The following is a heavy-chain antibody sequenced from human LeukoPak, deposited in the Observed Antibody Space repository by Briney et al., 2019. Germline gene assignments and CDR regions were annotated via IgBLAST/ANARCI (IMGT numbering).Heavy chain of an antibody. CDR3: ARQRATSKMGWSFDY. V-gene: IGHV4-4*07. CDR2: IYTSGST. J-gene: IGHJ4*02. Sequence: PSETLSLTCTVSGGSISSYYWSWIRQPAGRGLEWIGRIYTSGSTSYNPSLKSRVTISVDKSKNQFSLKLSSVTAADTAVYYCARQRATSKMGWSFDYWGQGTLVTVSS. CDR1: GGSISSYY. D-gene: IGHD5-12*01.